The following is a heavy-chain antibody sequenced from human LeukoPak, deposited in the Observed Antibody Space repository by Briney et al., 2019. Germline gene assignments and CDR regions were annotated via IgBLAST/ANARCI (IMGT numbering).Heavy chain of an antibody. CDR3: ARHGRVWFGELYTLNWFDP. D-gene: IGHD3-10*01. Sequence: SETLSLTCAVYGGSFSGYYWSWIRQPPGKGLEWIGEINHSGSTNYNPSLKSRVTISVDTSKNQFSLKLSSVTAADTAVYYCARHGRVWFGELYTLNWFDPWGQGTLVTVSS. V-gene: IGHV4-34*01. CDR1: GGSFSGYY. J-gene: IGHJ5*02. CDR2: INHSGST.